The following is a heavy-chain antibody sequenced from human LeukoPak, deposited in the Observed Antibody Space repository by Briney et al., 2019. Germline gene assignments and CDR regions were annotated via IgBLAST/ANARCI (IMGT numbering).Heavy chain of an antibody. V-gene: IGHV1-18*01. CDR3: ARDGYYDFWSGYYNWFDP. J-gene: IGHJ5*02. D-gene: IGHD3-3*01. CDR2: ISAYNGNT. Sequence: ASVKVSCTASGYTFTSYGISWVRQAPGQGLEWMGWISAYNGNTNYAQKLQGRVTMTTDTSTSTAYMELRSLRSDDTAVYYCARDGYYDFWSGYYNWFDPWGQGTLVTVSS. CDR1: GYTFTSYG.